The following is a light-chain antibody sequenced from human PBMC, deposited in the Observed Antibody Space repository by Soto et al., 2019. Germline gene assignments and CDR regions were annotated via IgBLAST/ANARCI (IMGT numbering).Light chain of an antibody. CDR2: GAS. J-gene: IGKJ1*01. CDR3: QQYGDLPWT. V-gene: IGKV3-20*01. Sequence: EIVLTQSPGTLSLSPGERAALSCRGSQSVSSSYLAWYQQKPGQAPRLLISGASGRATGVPDRFSGSGSGTEFTLTIDRLESEDFAVYFCQQYGDLPWTFGQGTKVDI. CDR1: QSVSSSY.